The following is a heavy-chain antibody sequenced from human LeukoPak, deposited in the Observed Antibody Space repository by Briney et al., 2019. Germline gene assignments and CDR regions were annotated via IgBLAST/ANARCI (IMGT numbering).Heavy chain of an antibody. Sequence: SETLSLTCTVSGGSLSSGGYYWSWIRQHPGKGLEWIGYIYYSGSTYYNPSLKSRVTISVDTSKNQCSLKLSSVTAADTAVYYCARDRYTVVSWYFDLWGRGTLVTVSS. J-gene: IGHJ2*01. D-gene: IGHD4-23*01. CDR1: GGSLSSGGYY. CDR2: IYYSGST. V-gene: IGHV4-31*03. CDR3: ARDRYTVVSWYFDL.